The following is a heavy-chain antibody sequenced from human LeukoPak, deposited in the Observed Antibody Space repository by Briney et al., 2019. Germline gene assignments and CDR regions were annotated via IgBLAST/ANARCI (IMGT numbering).Heavy chain of an antibody. CDR3: ARVRGKGYCGSTSCYALDY. CDR1: GFTFSSYG. J-gene: IGHJ4*02. D-gene: IGHD2-2*01. Sequence: PGGSLRLSCAASGFTFSSYGMHWVRQAPGKGLEWVAVIWYDGSNKYYAGSVKGRFTISRDNSKNTLYLQMNSLRAEDTAVYYCARVRGKGYCGSTSCYALDYWGQGTLVTVSS. V-gene: IGHV3-33*01. CDR2: IWYDGSNK.